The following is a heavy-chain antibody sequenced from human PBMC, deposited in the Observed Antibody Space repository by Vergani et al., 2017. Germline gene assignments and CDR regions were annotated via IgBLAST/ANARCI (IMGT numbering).Heavy chain of an antibody. V-gene: IGHV1-69*19. CDR1: GGTFSSYA. D-gene: IGHD3-10*01. J-gene: IGHJ6*02. Sequence: QVQLVQSGAEVKKPGSSVKVSCKASGGTFSSYAISWVRQAPGQGLEWMGRIIPIFGTANYAQKFQGRGTITADESTSTAYMELSSLRSEDTAVYYCARDYYGSGSYHPYGMDVWGQGTTVTVSS. CDR2: IIPIFGTA. CDR3: ARDYYGSGSYHPYGMDV.